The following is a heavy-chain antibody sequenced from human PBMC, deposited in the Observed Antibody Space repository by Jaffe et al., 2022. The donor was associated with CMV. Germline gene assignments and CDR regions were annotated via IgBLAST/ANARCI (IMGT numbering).Heavy chain of an antibody. Sequence: QVQLQQSGPGLVKPSQTLSLTCAISGDSVSSNSAAWNWIRQSPSRGLEWLGRTYYRSKWYNDYAVSVKSRITINPDTSKNQFSLQLNSVTPEDTAVYYCAREYSSGWYPLGEEYNWFDPWGQGTLVTVSS. CDR3: AREYSSGWYPLGEEYNWFDP. V-gene: IGHV6-1*01. J-gene: IGHJ5*02. D-gene: IGHD6-19*01. CDR2: TYYRSKWYN. CDR1: GDSVSSNSAA.